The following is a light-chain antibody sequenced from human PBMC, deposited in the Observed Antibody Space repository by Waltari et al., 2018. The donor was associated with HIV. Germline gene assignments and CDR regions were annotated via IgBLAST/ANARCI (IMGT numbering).Light chain of an antibody. CDR2: RND. J-gene: IGLJ1*01. CDR1: SSNIGSNY. V-gene: IGLV1-47*01. Sequence: QSVLTQPPSASGTPGQRVTISCSGGSSNIGSNYVFWYQFLPGTAPKLLVYRNDQRPSGVPDRLSGSKSGTSASLAISGFRSEDEADYYCAAWDDSLSGYVFGTGTKVTVL. CDR3: AAWDDSLSGYV.